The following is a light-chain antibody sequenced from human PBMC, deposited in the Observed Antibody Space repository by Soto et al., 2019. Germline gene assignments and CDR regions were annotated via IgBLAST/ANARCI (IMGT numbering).Light chain of an antibody. CDR2: GAS. J-gene: IGKJ1*01. CDR1: QSVGSN. V-gene: IGKV3-15*01. Sequence: ETVMTQSPATLSVSPGDRATLSCRASQSVGSNLAWYQHKPGQAPRLLIYGASTRAPGIPARFSGSGSGTEFTLTISSLQSEDFAVYYCQQYNNWRTFGQGTKVEIK. CDR3: QQYNNWRT.